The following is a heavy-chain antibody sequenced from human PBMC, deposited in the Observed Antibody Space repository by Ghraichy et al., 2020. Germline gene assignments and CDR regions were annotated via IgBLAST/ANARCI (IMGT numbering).Heavy chain of an antibody. J-gene: IGHJ6*02. CDR2: ISAYNGNT. CDR1: GYTFTSYG. V-gene: IGHV1-18*01. CDR3: ARVVWELLRINYYYYGMDV. D-gene: IGHD1-26*01. Sequence: ASVKVSCKASGYTFTSYGISWVRQAPGQGLEWMGWISAYNGNTNYAQKLQGRVTMTTDTSTSTAYMELRSLRSDDTAVYYCARVVWELLRINYYYYGMDVWGQGTTVTVSS.